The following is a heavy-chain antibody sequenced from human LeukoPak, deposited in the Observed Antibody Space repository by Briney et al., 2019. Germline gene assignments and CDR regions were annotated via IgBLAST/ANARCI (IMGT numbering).Heavy chain of an antibody. V-gene: IGHV3-21*01. J-gene: IGHJ6*03. CDR2: ISSSSSYI. CDR3: ARAPSKYDFWSGYHYYYMDV. D-gene: IGHD3-3*01. Sequence: GGSLRLSCATSGFTFSRYTMNWVRQAPGKGLEWVSSISSSSSYIYYADSVKGRFTISRDNAKNSLYLQMNSLRAEDTAVYYCARAPSKYDFWSGYHYYYMDVWGKGTTVTVSS. CDR1: GFTFSRYT.